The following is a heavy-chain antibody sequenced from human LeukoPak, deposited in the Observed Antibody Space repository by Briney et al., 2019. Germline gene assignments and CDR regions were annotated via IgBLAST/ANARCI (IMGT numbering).Heavy chain of an antibody. D-gene: IGHD1-26*01. Sequence: PSETLSLTCAVSGGSISSSNWWSWVRQPPGKGLEWIGEIYHSGSTNYNPSLKSRVTISVDKSKNQFSLKLSSVTAADTAVYYCAREGSLSRVVTHFDYWGQGTLVTVSS. CDR3: AREGSLSRVVTHFDY. CDR1: GGSISSSNW. V-gene: IGHV4-4*02. CDR2: IYHSGST. J-gene: IGHJ4*02.